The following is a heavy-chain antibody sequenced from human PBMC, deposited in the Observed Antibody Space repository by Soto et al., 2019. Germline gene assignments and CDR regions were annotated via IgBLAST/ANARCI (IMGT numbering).Heavy chain of an antibody. D-gene: IGHD4-17*01. CDR1: GDSVTSHY. Sequence: SETLSLTCSFSGDSVTSHYLTWIRQSPEKGLEWIGYMHYTGFSHYNPSLKSRLTISVDRSKNQFTLKLTSVTAADTAVYYCARLMTTQYYFDYWGQGTLVTVSS. CDR3: ARLMTTQYYFDY. V-gene: IGHV4-59*08. J-gene: IGHJ4*02. CDR2: MHYTGFS.